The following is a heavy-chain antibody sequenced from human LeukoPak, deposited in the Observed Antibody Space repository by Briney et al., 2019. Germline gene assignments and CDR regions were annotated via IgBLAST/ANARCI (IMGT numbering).Heavy chain of an antibody. J-gene: IGHJ5*02. V-gene: IGHV4-59*12. Sequence: SETLSLTCTVSGGSISSYYWSWIRQPPGKGLEWIGYIYYSGSTNYNPSLKSRVTISVDTSKNQFSLQLNSVTPEDTAVYYCARDVNVGSGWFPGGWFDPWGQGTLVTVSS. CDR1: GGSISSYY. CDR2: IYYSGST. D-gene: IGHD6-19*01. CDR3: ARDVNVGSGWFPGGWFDP.